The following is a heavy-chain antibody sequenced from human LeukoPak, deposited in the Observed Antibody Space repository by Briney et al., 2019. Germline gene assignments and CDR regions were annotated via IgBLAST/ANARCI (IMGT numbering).Heavy chain of an antibody. J-gene: IGHJ4*02. Sequence: GGSLRLSCAASGFTFSSYAMSWVRQAPGKGLEWVSGISASGGNTYYADSVKGRFTISRDNSRNTLYVQMNSLRAEDTAVYYCATYSSGWYLVYWGQGTLVTVSS. CDR2: ISASGGNT. CDR3: ATYSSGWYLVY. D-gene: IGHD6-19*01. CDR1: GFTFSSYA. V-gene: IGHV3-23*01.